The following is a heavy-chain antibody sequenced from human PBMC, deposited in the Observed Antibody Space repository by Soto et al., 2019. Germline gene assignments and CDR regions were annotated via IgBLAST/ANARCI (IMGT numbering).Heavy chain of an antibody. V-gene: IGHV3-23*01. J-gene: IGHJ4*02. CDR2: ISDSGST. CDR3: AKGVDGPHCTRTSCLFYFDY. D-gene: IGHD2-2*01. CDR1: GFTFTNYA. Sequence: EVQLLESGGVLVQPGGSLGLSCAASGFTFTNYAMNWVRLAPGKGLEWVSTISDSGSTYYADSVKGRFTISRDNSKNTLYLHMSSLRAEDTAVYFCAKGVDGPHCTRTSCLFYFDYWGQGTLVTVSS.